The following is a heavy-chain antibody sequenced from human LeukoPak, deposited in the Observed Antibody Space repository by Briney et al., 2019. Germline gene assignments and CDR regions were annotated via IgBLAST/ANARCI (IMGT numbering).Heavy chain of an antibody. Sequence: GGSLRLSCAASGSTFSTYWMSWVRQAPGKGLEWVANIKQDGSETFYVDSVKGRFTISRDNAKNSLYLQMNSLRTEDTALYYCVKDMGTGYNEGYYFYYYGMDVWGQGTTVTVSS. CDR2: IKQDGSET. D-gene: IGHD5-24*01. CDR3: VKDMGTGYNEGYYFYYYGMDV. J-gene: IGHJ6*02. CDR1: GSTFSTYW. V-gene: IGHV3-7*03.